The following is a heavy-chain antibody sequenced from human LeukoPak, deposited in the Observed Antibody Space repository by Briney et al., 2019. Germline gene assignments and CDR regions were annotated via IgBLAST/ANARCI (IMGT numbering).Heavy chain of an antibody. CDR3: ARLEGSSWYLY. D-gene: IGHD6-13*01. J-gene: IGHJ4*02. CDR2: INAGNGNT. CDR1: GYTFTSYG. V-gene: IGHV1-3*01. Sequence: ASVKVSCKASGYTFTSYGINWVRQAPGQGLEWMGWINAGNGNTKYSQKFQGRVTITRDTSASTAYMELSSLRSEDTAVYYCARLEGSSWYLYWGQGTLVTVSS.